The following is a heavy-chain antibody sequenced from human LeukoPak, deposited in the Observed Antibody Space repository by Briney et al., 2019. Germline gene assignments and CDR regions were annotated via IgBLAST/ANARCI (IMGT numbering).Heavy chain of an antibody. V-gene: IGHV3-7*01. D-gene: IGHD6-19*01. CDR1: GFTFSSYW. Sequence: GGSLRLSCAASGFTFSSYWMSWVRQAPGKGLEWVANIKQDGSEKYYVDSVKGRFTISRDNAKNSLYLQMNSLRAEDTAVYYCARDYSSGWYPAGYYFDYWGQGTLVTVSS. CDR3: ARDYSSGWYPAGYYFDY. J-gene: IGHJ4*02. CDR2: IKQDGSEK.